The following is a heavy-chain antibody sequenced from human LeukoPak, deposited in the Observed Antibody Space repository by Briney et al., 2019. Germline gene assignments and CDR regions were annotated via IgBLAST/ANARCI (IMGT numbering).Heavy chain of an antibody. D-gene: IGHD3-22*01. CDR2: IIPIFGTA. J-gene: IGHJ5*02. Sequence: SVKVSCKASGGTFSSYAISWVRQVPGQGLEWMGGIIPIFGTANYAQKFQGRVTITADESTSTAYMELSSLRSEDTAVYYCARTYYYDSSGYYLARFDPWGQGTLVTVSS. CDR1: GGTFSSYA. V-gene: IGHV1-69*13. CDR3: ARTYYYDSSGYYLARFDP.